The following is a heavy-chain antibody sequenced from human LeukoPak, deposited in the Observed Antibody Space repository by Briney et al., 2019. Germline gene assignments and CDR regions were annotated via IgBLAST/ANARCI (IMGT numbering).Heavy chain of an antibody. CDR3: ARSMIVVVQGGNAFDI. CDR1: GFTFSSYG. V-gene: IGHV3-30*03. D-gene: IGHD3-22*01. J-gene: IGHJ3*02. CDR2: ISYDGSNK. Sequence: GGSLRLSCAASGFTFSSYGMHWVRQAPGKGLEWVAVISYDGSNKYYADSVKGRFTISRDNSKNTLYLQMNSLRAEDTAVYYCARSMIVVVQGGNAFDIWGQGTMVTVSS.